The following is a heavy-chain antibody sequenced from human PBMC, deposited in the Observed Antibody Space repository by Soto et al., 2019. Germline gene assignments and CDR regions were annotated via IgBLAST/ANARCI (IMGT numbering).Heavy chain of an antibody. D-gene: IGHD2-15*01. V-gene: IGHV4-30-2*01. CDR1: GGSISSGGYS. CDR3: ARGYCSGGSCYLDY. J-gene: IGHJ4*02. Sequence: QLQLQESGSGLVKPSQTLSLTCAVSGGSISSGGYSWSWIRQPQGKGLEWIGYIYHSGSTYYNPSLKSRVTISVDRSKNQFSLKLSSVTAADTAVYYCARGYCSGGSCYLDYWGQGTLVTVSS. CDR2: IYHSGST.